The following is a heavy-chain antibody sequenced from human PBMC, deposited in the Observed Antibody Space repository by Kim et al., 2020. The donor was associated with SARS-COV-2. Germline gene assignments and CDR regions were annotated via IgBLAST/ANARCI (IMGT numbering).Heavy chain of an antibody. J-gene: IGHJ4*02. Sequence: SETLSLTCTVSGGSISSSSYYWGWIRQPPGKGLEWIGSIYYSGSTYYNPSLKSRVTISVDTSKNQFSLKLSSVTAADTAVYYCARVYYYDSSGYYPLYYFDYWRQGTLVTVSS. V-gene: IGHV4-39*07. CDR3: ARVYYYDSSGYYPLYYFDY. CDR2: IYYSGST. D-gene: IGHD3-22*01. CDR1: GGSISSSSYY.